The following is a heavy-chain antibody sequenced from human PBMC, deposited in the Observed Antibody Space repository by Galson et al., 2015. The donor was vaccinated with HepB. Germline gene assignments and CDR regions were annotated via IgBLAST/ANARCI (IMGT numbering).Heavy chain of an antibody. D-gene: IGHD2-15*01. CDR3: ARGPIIVVVVAATHQEDAFDI. CDR1: GYTFTSYD. J-gene: IGHJ3*02. V-gene: IGHV1-8*01. CDR2: MNPNSGNT. Sequence: SVKVSCKASGYTFTSYDINWVRQATGQGLEWMGWMNPNSGNTGYAQKFQGRVTMTRNTSISTAYMELSSLRSEDTAVYYCARGPIIVVVVAATHQEDAFDIWGQGTMVTVSS.